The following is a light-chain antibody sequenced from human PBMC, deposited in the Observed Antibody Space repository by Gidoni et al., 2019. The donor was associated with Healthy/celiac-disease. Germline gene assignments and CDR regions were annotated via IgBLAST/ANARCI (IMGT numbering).Light chain of an antibody. CDR2: LGS. Sequence: DIVMTQSPLTMPVTPGEAASISCRSSQSLMHSNGYNYLDWYLQKPGQSPQLLIYLGSNRASGVPDRFSGSGSGTDFTLKISRVEAEDVGVYYCRQALQTPRTFGQGTKLEIK. J-gene: IGKJ2*01. V-gene: IGKV2-28*01. CDR3: RQALQTPRT. CDR1: QSLMHSNGYNY.